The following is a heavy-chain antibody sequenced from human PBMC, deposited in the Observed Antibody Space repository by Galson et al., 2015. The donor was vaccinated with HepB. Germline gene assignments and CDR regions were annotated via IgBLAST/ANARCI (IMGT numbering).Heavy chain of an antibody. D-gene: IGHD1-26*01. Sequence: CAISGDSVSSNSAAWNWIRQSPSRGLEWLGRTYYRSKWYNDYAVSVKSRITINPDTSKNQFSLQLNSVTREDTAVYYCARGVGATIYSPGFDYWGQGTLVTVSS. V-gene: IGHV6-1*01. CDR1: GDSVSSNSAA. CDR2: TYYRSKWYN. CDR3: ARGVGATIYSPGFDY. J-gene: IGHJ4*02.